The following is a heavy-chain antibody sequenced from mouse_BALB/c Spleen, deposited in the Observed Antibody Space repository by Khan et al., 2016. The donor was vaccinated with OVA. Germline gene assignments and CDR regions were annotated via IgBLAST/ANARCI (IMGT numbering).Heavy chain of an antibody. Sequence: VQLVESGPGLVAPSQSLSITCTISGFSLTNYGVHWVRQPPGKGLEWLAVIWNDGSTTYNSALKSRLTITKDNSKSQVFLKMNSLQTDDTAIYFCARQPYYHYNVMDYWGQGTSVTVSS. V-gene: IGHV2-6-1*01. CDR3: ARQPYYHYNVMDY. CDR2: IWNDGST. J-gene: IGHJ4*01. CDR1: GFSLTNYG. D-gene: IGHD2-10*01.